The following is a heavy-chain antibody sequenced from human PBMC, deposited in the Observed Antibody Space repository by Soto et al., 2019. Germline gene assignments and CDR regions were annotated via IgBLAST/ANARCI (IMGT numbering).Heavy chain of an antibody. CDR2: IYYSGST. V-gene: IGHV4-39*01. CDR1: GGSISSSSYY. Sequence: SETLSLTCTVSGGSISSSSYYWGWIRQPPGKGLEWIGSIYYSGSTYYNPSPKSRVTISVDTSKNQFSLKLSSVTAADTAVYYCARHFGCSGGSCYSNWFDPWGQGTLVTVSS. J-gene: IGHJ5*02. D-gene: IGHD2-15*01. CDR3: ARHFGCSGGSCYSNWFDP.